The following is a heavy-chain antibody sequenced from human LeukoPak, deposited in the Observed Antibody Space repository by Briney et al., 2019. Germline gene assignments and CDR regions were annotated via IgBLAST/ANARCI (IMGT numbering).Heavy chain of an antibody. CDR3: EREYSSSPDGWFDP. J-gene: IGHJ5*02. CDR2: ISYSGST. V-gene: IGHV4-59*01. CDR1: DSISSYS. Sequence: SETLSLTCTVSDSISSYSWSWIRQPPGKGLEWIGYISYSGSTNSNPSLKSRVTISVDPSKKQLSLKLRSVTAADTAVYYCEREYSSSPDGWFDPWGQGTLVTVSS. D-gene: IGHD6-6*01.